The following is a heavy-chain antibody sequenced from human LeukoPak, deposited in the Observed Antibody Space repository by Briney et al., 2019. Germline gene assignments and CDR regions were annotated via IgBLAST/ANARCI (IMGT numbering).Heavy chain of an antibody. CDR3: AGETYSGTQRGFDY. V-gene: IGHV4-30-4*01. J-gene: IGHJ4*02. CDR2: IYYSGST. CDR1: GGSIRNSDFY. Sequence: SETLSLTCTVSGGSIRNSDFYWSWLRQPPGKGLEWIGYIYYSGSTNYNPSLKSRVTISKDTSKNQFSLKLNSMTAADTAVYYCAGETYSGTQRGFDYWGQGILVTVSS. D-gene: IGHD1-26*01.